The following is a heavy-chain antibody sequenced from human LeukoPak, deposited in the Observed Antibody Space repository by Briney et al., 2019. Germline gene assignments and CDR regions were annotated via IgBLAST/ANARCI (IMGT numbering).Heavy chain of an antibody. V-gene: IGHV4-59*12. D-gene: IGHD3-9*01. Sequence: SETLSLTCSVSGDSISIYYWSWIRQPPGKGLEWIGYIYNSGSTNYNPSLKSRVTISVDTSKNQFSLKLSSVTAADTAVYYCARVSDILTGYYSVYWGQGTLVTVSS. CDR2: IYNSGST. J-gene: IGHJ4*02. CDR3: ARVSDILTGYYSVY. CDR1: GDSISIYY.